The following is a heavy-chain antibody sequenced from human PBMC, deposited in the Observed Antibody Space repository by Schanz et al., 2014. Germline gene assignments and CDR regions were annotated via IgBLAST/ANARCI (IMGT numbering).Heavy chain of an antibody. Sequence: EVQLAESGGGLIQPGGSLRLSCAASGFTFSSYAMSWVRQAPGKGLEWVSYVSRSTPDIYYADSVKGRFTVSRDNAENALYLQMNSLRAEDTGLYFCARGGSGSHYRLDYWGQGTLVTVSS. J-gene: IGHJ4*02. CDR2: VSRSTPDI. V-gene: IGHV3-48*01. D-gene: IGHD1-26*01. CDR3: ARGGSGSHYRLDY. CDR1: GFTFSSYA.